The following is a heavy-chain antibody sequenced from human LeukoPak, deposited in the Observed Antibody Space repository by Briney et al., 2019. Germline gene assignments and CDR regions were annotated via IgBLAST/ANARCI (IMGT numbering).Heavy chain of an antibody. J-gene: IGHJ4*02. D-gene: IGHD4-23*01. Sequence: SETLSLTCTVSGGFISSSSYYWGWIRQPPGKGLEWIGSIYYSGSTYYNPSLKSRVTISVDTSKNQFSLKLSSVTAADTAVYYCARGGGSTVVTDFDYWGQGTLVTVSS. CDR3: ARGGGSTVVTDFDY. V-gene: IGHV4-39*07. CDR1: GGFISSSSYY. CDR2: IYYSGST.